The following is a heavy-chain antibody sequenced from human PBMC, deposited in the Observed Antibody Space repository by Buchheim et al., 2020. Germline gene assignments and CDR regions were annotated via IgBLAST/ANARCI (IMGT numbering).Heavy chain of an antibody. CDR3: ARGGGSSWHLNWFDP. J-gene: IGHJ5*02. V-gene: IGHV4-39*01. Sequence: QLQLQESGPGLVKPSETLSLTCTVSGGSISSSSYYWGWIRQPPGKGLEWIGSIYYSGSTYYNPSLKSRVTISVDTSKNQFSLKLSSVTAADTAVYYCARGGGSSWHLNWFDPWGQGTL. CDR2: IYYSGST. CDR1: GGSISSSSYY. D-gene: IGHD6-13*01.